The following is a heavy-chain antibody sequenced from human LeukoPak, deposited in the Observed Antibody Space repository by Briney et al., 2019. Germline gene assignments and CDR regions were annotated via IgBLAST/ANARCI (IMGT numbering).Heavy chain of an antibody. CDR3: ARVFGYCSGGSCYSSLCGGDCYPHY. CDR1: GGSISSSNL. J-gene: IGHJ4*02. Sequence: SETLSLTCAVAGGSISSSNLWSWVRQPPGKGLEWIGEIYHSGSTNYNPSLKSRVTISVDKSKNQFSLKLSSVTAADTAVYYCARVFGYCSGGSCYSSLCGGDCYPHYWGQGTLVTVSS. CDR2: IYHSGST. V-gene: IGHV4-4*02. D-gene: IGHD2-15*01.